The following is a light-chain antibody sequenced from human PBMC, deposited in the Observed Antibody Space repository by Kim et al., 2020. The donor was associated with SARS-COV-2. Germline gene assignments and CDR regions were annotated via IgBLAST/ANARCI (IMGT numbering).Light chain of an antibody. CDR1: SLRSYY. Sequence: SSELTQDPAVSVALRQTVRITCQGDSLRSYYATWYQQKPGQAPIVVIYGKNNRPSGIPDRFSGSSSGNTASLTITGTQAGDEADYYCNSRDSNDNVVFGGGTKVTVL. J-gene: IGLJ2*01. CDR2: GKN. V-gene: IGLV3-19*01. CDR3: NSRDSNDNVV.